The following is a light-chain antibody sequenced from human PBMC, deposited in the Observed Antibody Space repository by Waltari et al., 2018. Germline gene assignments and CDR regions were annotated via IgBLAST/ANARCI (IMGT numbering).Light chain of an antibody. V-gene: IGLV1-51*02. J-gene: IGLJ2*01. CDR3: ATWDSSLSAGV. CDR1: SSNIRSDS. CDR2: ENN. Sequence: QSVLAQPPSVSAAPGPRVTISCPGSSSNIRSDSVSRYQQFPGTAPKLLIQENNERPSRIPDRFSGSKSGTSATLDITGLQTGDEAVYYCATWDSSLSAGVFGGGTKLTVL.